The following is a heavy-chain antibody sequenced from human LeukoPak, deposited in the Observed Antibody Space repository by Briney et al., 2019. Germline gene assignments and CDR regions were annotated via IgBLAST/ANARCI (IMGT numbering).Heavy chain of an antibody. V-gene: IGHV1-8*03. J-gene: IGHJ4*02. CDR1: GYTFPSYD. CDR2: MNPNSGNT. Sequence: ASVKVSCKASGYTFPSYDINWVRQATGQGPEWMGWMNPNSGNTGYAQKFRGRVSITRNTSISTAYMELSSLVSEDTAVYYCARLGELSSDDYWGQGTLVTVSS. D-gene: IGHD3-16*02. CDR3: ARLGELSSDDY.